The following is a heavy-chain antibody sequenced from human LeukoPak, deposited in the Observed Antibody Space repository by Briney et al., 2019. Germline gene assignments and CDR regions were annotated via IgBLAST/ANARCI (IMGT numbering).Heavy chain of an antibody. CDR3: ARDSSGWYRKGDFDY. Sequence: GGSLRLSCAASGFTFSSYDMHWVRQATGKGLEWVAVISYDGSNKYYADSVKGRFTISRDNSKNTLYLQMNSLRAEDTAVYYCARDSSGWYRKGDFDYWGQGTLVTVSS. D-gene: IGHD6-19*01. V-gene: IGHV3-30*03. CDR1: GFTFSSYD. CDR2: ISYDGSNK. J-gene: IGHJ4*02.